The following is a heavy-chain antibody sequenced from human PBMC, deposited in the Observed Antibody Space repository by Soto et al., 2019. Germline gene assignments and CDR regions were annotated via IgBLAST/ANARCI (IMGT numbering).Heavy chain of an antibody. D-gene: IGHD3-9*01. Sequence: LETLSLTCTVSGGSISSYYWSWIRQPPGKGLEWIGYIYYSGSTNYNPSLKSRVTISVDTSKNQFSLKLRSVTAADTAVYYCARSSSNYDILTGPPDYWGQGTLVTVSS. CDR2: IYYSGST. J-gene: IGHJ4*02. V-gene: IGHV4-59*01. CDR1: GGSISSYY. CDR3: ARSSSNYDILTGPPDY.